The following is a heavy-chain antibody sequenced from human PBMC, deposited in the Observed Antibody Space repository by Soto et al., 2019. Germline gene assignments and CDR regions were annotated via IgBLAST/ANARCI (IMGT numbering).Heavy chain of an antibody. J-gene: IGHJ4*02. CDR2: ISGSGGST. D-gene: IGHD3-3*01. CDR3: AKGITIFGVVIPFDY. V-gene: IGHV3-23*01. Sequence: EVQLLESGGGLVQPGGSLRLSCAASGFTFSSYAMSWVRQAPGKGLEWVSAISGSGGSTYYADSVKGRFTISRDNSKNTLYLQMNSPRAEDTAVYYCAKGITIFGVVIPFDYWGQGTLVTVSS. CDR1: GFTFSSYA.